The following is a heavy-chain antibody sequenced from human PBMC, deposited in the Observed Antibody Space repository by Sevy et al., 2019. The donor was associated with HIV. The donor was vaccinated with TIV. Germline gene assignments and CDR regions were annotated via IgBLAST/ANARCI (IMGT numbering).Heavy chain of an antibody. CDR2: ISSRSSYI. J-gene: IGHJ4*02. CDR3: ARDGGCSSTSCLLYFDS. V-gene: IGHV3-21*01. Sequence: GGSLRLSCAAYGFTFSDYYMNWVRQAPGKGLEWVSSISSRSSYIHYAESVRGRLTISRYNAKNSLYLQMNSLRVDDTAVYFCARDGGCSSTSCLLYFDSWGQGALVTVSS. CDR1: GFTFSDYY. D-gene: IGHD2-2*01.